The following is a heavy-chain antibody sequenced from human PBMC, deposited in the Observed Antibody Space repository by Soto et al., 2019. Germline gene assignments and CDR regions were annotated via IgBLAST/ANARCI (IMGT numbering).Heavy chain of an antibody. CDR3: ARDLRGAAAGFNWFDP. V-gene: IGHV4-31*03. CDR2: IYYSGST. D-gene: IGHD6-13*01. J-gene: IGHJ5*02. Sequence: SETLSLTCTVSGGSISSGGYYWSWIRQHPGKGLEWIGYIYYSGSTYYNPSLKSRVTISVDTSKNQFSLKLSSVTAADTAVYYCARDLRGAAAGFNWFDPWGQGTLVTVSS. CDR1: GGSISSGGYY.